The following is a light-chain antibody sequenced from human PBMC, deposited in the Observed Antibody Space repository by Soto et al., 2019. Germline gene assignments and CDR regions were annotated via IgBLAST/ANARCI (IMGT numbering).Light chain of an antibody. Sequence: QSALTQPRSVSGSPGQSVTISCSGTTSDVGGYNYVSWYQHHPGKAPKLIIYNVNKRPSGVPDRFSGSKSGSTASLTISGLQAEDEADYSCSSYGGGYTFEVLFGGGTKLTVL. CDR2: NVN. J-gene: IGLJ3*02. CDR1: TSDVGGYNY. V-gene: IGLV2-11*01. CDR3: SSYGGGYTFEVL.